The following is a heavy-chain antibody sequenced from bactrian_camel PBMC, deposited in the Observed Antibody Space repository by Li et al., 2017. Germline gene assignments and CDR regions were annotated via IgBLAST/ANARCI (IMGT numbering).Heavy chain of an antibody. Sequence: HVQLVESGGGSVTAGGSLRLSCAVSGYTYSLYCWGWLRQVPGKLRERVANFEADGTSTYADSVKGRFTVSRDNAYNTLYLQMNTLKTEDTATYYCQIGENGSRGQGTQVTVS. CDR1: GYTYSLYC. CDR3: QIGENGS. V-gene: IGHV3S9*01. J-gene: IGHJ6*01. CDR2: FEADGTS.